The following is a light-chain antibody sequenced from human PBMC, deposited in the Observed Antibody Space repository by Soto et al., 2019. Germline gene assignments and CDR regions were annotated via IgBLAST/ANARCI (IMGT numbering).Light chain of an antibody. V-gene: IGKV3-20*01. CDR2: GAS. J-gene: IGKJ1*01. Sequence: EIVLTQSPGTLSLSPGERATLSCRASQSVSSSYFAWYQQRFGQAPRLLIYGASSRATGIPDRFSGSGSGTDFTLTISRLKPEDFAVYYCQQYGSSSWTFGQGTKVEIK. CDR1: QSVSSSY. CDR3: QQYGSSSWT.